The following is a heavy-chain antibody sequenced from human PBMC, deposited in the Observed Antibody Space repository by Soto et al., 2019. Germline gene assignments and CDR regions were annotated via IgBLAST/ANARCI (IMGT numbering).Heavy chain of an antibody. J-gene: IGHJ5*02. Sequence: SQTLSLTCAISGDSVSSNSAVWNWIRQSPSRGLEWLGRTYYRSIWQTEYAVSVKSRMAINPDASKNQFSLQLNSVTPEDTAMYYCARLVGNSWLDHRGQGTLVTVSS. CDR1: GDSVSSNSAV. CDR2: TYYRSIWQT. CDR3: ARLVGNSWLDH. D-gene: IGHD6-6*01. V-gene: IGHV6-1*01.